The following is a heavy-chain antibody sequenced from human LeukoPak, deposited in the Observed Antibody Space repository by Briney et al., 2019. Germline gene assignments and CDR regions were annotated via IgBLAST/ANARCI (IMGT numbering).Heavy chain of an antibody. CDR1: GFTLSSYW. J-gene: IGHJ4*02. Sequence: GGSLRLSCAASGFTLSSYWMGWGRQAPGKGVEWVANIKQDGSEKYSVDSVKGRFTISRDNAKNSLYLQMNSLRAEDTAVYYCARDLAVEVFDYWGQGTLVTVSS. CDR3: ARDLAVEVFDY. CDR2: IKQDGSEK. D-gene: IGHD6-19*01. V-gene: IGHV3-7*03.